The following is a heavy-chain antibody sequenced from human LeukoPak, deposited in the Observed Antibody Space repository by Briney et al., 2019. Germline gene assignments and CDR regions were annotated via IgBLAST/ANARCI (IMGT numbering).Heavy chain of an antibody. Sequence: GGSLRLSCAASGFTFNSYAMSWVRQAPGKGLEWVSAISGSGGSTYNADSVKGRFTISRDNSKNTLYLQMNSLRAEDTAVYYCAKSRVYCSGGSCYSDFDYWGQGTLVTVSS. CDR1: GFTFNSYA. V-gene: IGHV3-23*01. CDR3: AKSRVYCSGGSCYSDFDY. D-gene: IGHD2-15*01. CDR2: ISGSGGST. J-gene: IGHJ4*02.